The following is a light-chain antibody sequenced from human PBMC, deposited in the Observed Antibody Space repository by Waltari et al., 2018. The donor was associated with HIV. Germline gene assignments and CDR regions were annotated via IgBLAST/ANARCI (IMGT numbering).Light chain of an antibody. CDR3: SSYTSSSTVV. J-gene: IGLJ2*01. Sequence: QSALTQPDSVSGYPGQSNTISCTGTSRDVGGYNKVHWYQQHPGKAPKLMIYEVSNRPSGVSNRFSGSKSGNTASLTISGLQAEDEADYYCSSYTSSSTVVFGGGTKLTVL. CDR2: EVS. CDR1: SRDVGGYNK. V-gene: IGLV2-14*01.